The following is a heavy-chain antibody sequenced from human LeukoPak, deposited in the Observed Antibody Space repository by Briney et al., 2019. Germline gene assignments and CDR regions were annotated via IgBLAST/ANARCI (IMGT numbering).Heavy chain of an antibody. CDR1: GGSNTSTPYY. V-gene: IGHV4-39*01. J-gene: IGHJ6*03. D-gene: IGHD3-3*01. Sequence: SETLSLTCTVSGGSNTSTPYYWGWIRQPPGKGLEWIGTIYYSGTTYYNPSLKSRITISVDTSKDQISLNLSSVTAADTAVYYCARQGDYYDFWSGLPPYYYYYMDVWGKGTTVTVSS. CDR2: IYYSGTT. CDR3: ARQGDYYDFWSGLPPYYYYYMDV.